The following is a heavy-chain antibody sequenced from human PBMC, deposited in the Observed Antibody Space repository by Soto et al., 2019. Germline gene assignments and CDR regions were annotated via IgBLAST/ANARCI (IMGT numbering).Heavy chain of an antibody. Sequence: GGSLRLSCAASGFTFSNYGMSWVRQAPGKGLEWVSAISGSGGTTYYAESVKGRFTISRDNSKNTLYVQMNSPRAEDTAVYYCAKAIYTSPIYYFDSWGQGTLVTVS. CDR3: AKAIYTSPIYYFDS. D-gene: IGHD2-2*01. CDR1: GFTFSNYG. V-gene: IGHV3-23*01. CDR2: ISGSGGTT. J-gene: IGHJ4*02.